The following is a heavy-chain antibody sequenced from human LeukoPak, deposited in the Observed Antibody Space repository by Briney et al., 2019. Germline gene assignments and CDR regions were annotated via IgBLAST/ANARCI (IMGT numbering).Heavy chain of an antibody. V-gene: IGHV1-2*02. Sequence: ASVKVSCKASGYTFTGYYMHWVRQAPGQGLEWMGWINPNSGGTNYAQKFQGRVTMIRDTSISTAYMELSRLRSDDTAVYYCARDHRRYCSGGSCYGYWGQGTLVTVSS. CDR2: INPNSGGT. CDR3: ARDHRRYCSGGSCYGY. J-gene: IGHJ4*02. CDR1: GYTFTGYY. D-gene: IGHD2-15*01.